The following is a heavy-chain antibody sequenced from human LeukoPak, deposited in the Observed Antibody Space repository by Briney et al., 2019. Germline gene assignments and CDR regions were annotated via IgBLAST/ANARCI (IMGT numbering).Heavy chain of an antibody. J-gene: IGHJ4*02. D-gene: IGHD2-15*01. CDR2: ISSIDGST. V-gene: IGHV3-23*01. Sequence: GGSLRLSCAASGFTFSSYGMSWVRQAPGKGLEWVSGISSIDGSTYYADSVKGRFTVSRDNSKNTLYLQMNSLRTEDTAVYYCAKSGWQLTSAYYFDYWGQGTLVTVSS. CDR3: AKSGWQLTSAYYFDY. CDR1: GFTFSSYG.